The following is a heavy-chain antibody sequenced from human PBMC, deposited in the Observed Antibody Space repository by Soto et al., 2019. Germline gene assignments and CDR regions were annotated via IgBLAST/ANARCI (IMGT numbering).Heavy chain of an antibody. Sequence: EQLLESGGGLVQLGGSLRLSCAASGFSFHANALSWVRQTPGKGLQWVSTITESGVTAYYADSVKGRFSISRDNVKAILHLQMSGVSVEDTAVYYCAKVPLRSSWNQAAFHVWGPGTVVAASS. CDR1: GFSFHANA. J-gene: IGHJ3*01. CDR2: ITESGVTA. CDR3: AKVPLRSSWNQAAFHV. V-gene: IGHV3-23*01. D-gene: IGHD6-13*01.